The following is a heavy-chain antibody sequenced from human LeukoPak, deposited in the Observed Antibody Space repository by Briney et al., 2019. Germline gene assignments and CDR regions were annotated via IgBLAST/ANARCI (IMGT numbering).Heavy chain of an antibody. J-gene: IGHJ3*02. V-gene: IGHV4-39*07. CDR2: IYYGGST. D-gene: IGHD1-26*01. CDR1: GGSISSSSYY. Sequence: SETLSLTCTVSGGSISSSSYYWGWIRQPPGKGLEWIGSIYYGGSTYYNPSLKSRVTISVDTSKNQFSLKLSSVTAADTAVYYCARVRSGGAFDIWGQGTMVTVSS. CDR3: ARVRSGGAFDI.